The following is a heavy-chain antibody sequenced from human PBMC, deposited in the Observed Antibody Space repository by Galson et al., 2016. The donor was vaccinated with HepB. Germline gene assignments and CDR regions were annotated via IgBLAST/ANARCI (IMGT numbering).Heavy chain of an antibody. V-gene: IGHV4-39*01. CDR3: ARHGPQGWELYLNP. CDR1: GGSMSGSSYY. D-gene: IGHD1-26*01. Sequence: SETLSLTCSVSGGSMSGSSYYWGWIRQSPAKGLEWIGLEWIGSISNGGRTNYNPSLSSRVTMSVDTTRKQFSLKVRSVTAADTAQYYCARHGPQGWELYLNPWGQGILVTVSS. J-gene: IGHJ5*02. CDR2: ISNGGRT.